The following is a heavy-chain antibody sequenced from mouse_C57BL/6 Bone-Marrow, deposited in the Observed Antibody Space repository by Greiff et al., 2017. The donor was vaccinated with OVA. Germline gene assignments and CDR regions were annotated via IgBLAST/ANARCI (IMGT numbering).Heavy chain of an antibody. CDR1: GFTFSSYG. CDR3: ARRNWVFAY. D-gene: IGHD4-1*01. V-gene: IGHV5-6*02. Sequence: EVKLMESGGDLVKPGGPLKLSCAASGFTFSSYGMSWVRQTPDKRLEWVATISSGGSYTYYPDSVKGRFTISRDNAKNTLYLQMSSLKSEDTAMYYCARRNWVFAYWGQGTLVTVSA. CDR2: ISSGGSYT. J-gene: IGHJ3*01.